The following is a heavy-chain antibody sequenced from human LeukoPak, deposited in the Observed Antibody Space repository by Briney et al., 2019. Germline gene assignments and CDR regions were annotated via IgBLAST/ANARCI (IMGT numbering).Heavy chain of an antibody. J-gene: IGHJ4*02. D-gene: IGHD4-17*01. CDR2: IKQDGSEK. Sequence: GGSLRLSCAASGFTFSSYWMSWVRQAPGKGLEWVANIKQDGSEKYYVDSVKGRFTISRDNAKNSLYLQMNSLRAEDTAVYYCARGPYPYTTVIPPQYYFDYWGQGTLVTVSS. CDR3: ARGPYPYTTVIPPQYYFDY. CDR1: GFTFSSYW. V-gene: IGHV3-7*03.